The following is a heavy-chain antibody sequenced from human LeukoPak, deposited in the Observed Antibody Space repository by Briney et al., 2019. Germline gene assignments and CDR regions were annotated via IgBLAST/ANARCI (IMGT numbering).Heavy chain of an antibody. CDR1: GLTFKIYS. J-gene: IGHJ5*02. V-gene: IGHV3-23*01. D-gene: IGHD4-17*01. CDR2: IGGRGDSI. CDR3: TKDPNGDYVGAFDP. Sequence: GGSLRLSCAASGLTFKIYSMHWVRQAPGKGLEWIAVIGGRGDSIFYADSVKGRFTISRDNSQNTLYLQMNSLRAEDTAVYYCTKDPNGDYVGAFDPWGQGTLVTVSS.